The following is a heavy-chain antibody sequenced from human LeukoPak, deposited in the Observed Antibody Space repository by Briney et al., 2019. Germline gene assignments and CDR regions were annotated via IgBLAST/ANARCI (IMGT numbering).Heavy chain of an antibody. CDR2: ISGSGDST. CDR1: GFTFSSYG. Sequence: GGTLRLSCAASGFTFSSYGMSWVRQAPGKGLEWVSSISGSGDSTFYADSVKGRFSISRDNSKNTLYLQVNGLRTEDTAVYYCAKDRLLNCRGDCYIFDYWGQGTVVTVSS. D-gene: IGHD2-21*02. J-gene: IGHJ4*02. V-gene: IGHV3-23*01. CDR3: AKDRLLNCRGDCYIFDY.